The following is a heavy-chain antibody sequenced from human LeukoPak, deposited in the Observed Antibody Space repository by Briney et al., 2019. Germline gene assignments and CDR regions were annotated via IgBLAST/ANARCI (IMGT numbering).Heavy chain of an antibody. Sequence: GGSLRLSCAASGFTFNKNGMHWVRQAPGKGLEWVSGISGSGGNTYHADSVKGRFTISRDNSKNTLYLQMNSLRVEDTAVYYCAKGRADFWSGYYLDYWGQGTLVTVSS. D-gene: IGHD3-3*01. CDR1: GFTFNKNG. CDR2: ISGSGGNT. CDR3: AKGRADFWSGYYLDY. J-gene: IGHJ4*02. V-gene: IGHV3-23*01.